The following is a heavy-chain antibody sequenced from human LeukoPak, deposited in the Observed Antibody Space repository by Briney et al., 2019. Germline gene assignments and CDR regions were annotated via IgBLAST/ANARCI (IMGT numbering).Heavy chain of an antibody. CDR2: LSHSGST. V-gene: IGHV4-38-2*01. CDR1: GYFISSGYY. D-gene: IGHD2-2*01. Sequence: SETLSLTCAVSGYFISSGYYWGWIRPPPGKGLEWTGVLSHSGSTFYTPSLKSRVTISVDPSRNPFSLKLSSLTAADTAVYYCASTALGYCTTSSCPDYWGPGTLVTVSS. CDR3: ASTALGYCTTSSCPDY. J-gene: IGHJ4*02.